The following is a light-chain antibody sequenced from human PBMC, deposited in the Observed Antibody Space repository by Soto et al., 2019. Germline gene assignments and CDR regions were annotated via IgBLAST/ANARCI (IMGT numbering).Light chain of an antibody. CDR2: EVT. Sequence: QSALTQPASVSGSLGQSITISCTGTSSDVGGYNYVSWYQQHPGQAPKLLIHEVTNRPSGISDRFSGSKSANTASLTISDLQDEDEAHYYCSSYTTFRAPKVAFGGGTKVTV. V-gene: IGLV2-14*01. CDR1: SSDVGGYNY. CDR3: SSYTTFRAPKVA. J-gene: IGLJ2*01.